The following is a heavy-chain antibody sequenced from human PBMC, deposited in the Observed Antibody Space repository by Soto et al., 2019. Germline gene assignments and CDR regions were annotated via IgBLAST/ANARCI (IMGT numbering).Heavy chain of an antibody. D-gene: IGHD3-10*01. CDR2: IYYSGST. CDR1: GGPISGDYY. Sequence: SETLSLTCNVSGGPISGDYYWTWIRQPPGKGLEWIGSIYYSGSTYYNPSLKSRVTISVDTSKNQFSLKLSSVTAADTAVYYCACEAGITMVRGVISYWGQGTLVTAPQ. CDR3: ACEAGITMVRGVISY. J-gene: IGHJ4*02. V-gene: IGHV4-39*01.